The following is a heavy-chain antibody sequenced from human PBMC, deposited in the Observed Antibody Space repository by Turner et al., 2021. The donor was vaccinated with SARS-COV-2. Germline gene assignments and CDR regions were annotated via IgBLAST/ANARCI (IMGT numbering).Heavy chain of an antibody. J-gene: IGHJ4*02. CDR1: GFTFSSYS. V-gene: IGHV3-21*01. D-gene: IGHD1-1*01. Sequence: EVQLVESGGGLVKPGGSLRLSCAASGFTFSSYSMNWVRQAPGKGLEWVSSISSNSGSRYYADSMRGRITISRDNAKNSLYLQVNSLRVEDAAFYYCARTSPSISGIIIDYWGQGTLVTVSS. CDR2: ISSNSGSR. CDR3: ARTSPSISGIIIDY.